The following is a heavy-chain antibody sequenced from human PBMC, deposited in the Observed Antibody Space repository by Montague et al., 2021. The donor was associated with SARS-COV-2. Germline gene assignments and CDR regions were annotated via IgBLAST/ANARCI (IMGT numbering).Heavy chain of an antibody. Sequence: SETLSLTCTVSGGSISTYYWSWIRQSPGKGLEWIGYIYYSGNPNYNPSLTSRLSMSVDTSKYQYPLELSSVPAADTAAFFCAKGKGRSPDDFDIWGQGIPVTVSS. J-gene: IGHJ3*02. CDR1: GGSISTYY. CDR2: IYYSGNP. CDR3: AKGKGRSPDDFDI. D-gene: IGHD2-15*01. V-gene: IGHV4-59*01.